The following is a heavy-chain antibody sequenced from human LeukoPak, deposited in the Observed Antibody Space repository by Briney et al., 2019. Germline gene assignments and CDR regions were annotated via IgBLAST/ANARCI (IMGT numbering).Heavy chain of an antibody. CDR1: GYTFTGYY. CDR3: ARVPVYYDFWSGYSREGAFDI. V-gene: IGHV1-2*02. Sequence: ASVKVSCKASGYTFTGYYMHWVRQAPAQGLEWMGWINPNSGGTNYAQKFQGRVTMTRDTSISTAYMELSRLRSDDTAVYYCARVPVYYDFWSGYSREGAFDIWGQGTMVTVSS. D-gene: IGHD3-3*01. CDR2: INPNSGGT. J-gene: IGHJ3*02.